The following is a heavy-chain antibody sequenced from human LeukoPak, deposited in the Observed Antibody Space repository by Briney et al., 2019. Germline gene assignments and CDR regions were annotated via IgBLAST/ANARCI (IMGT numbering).Heavy chain of an antibody. J-gene: IGHJ4*02. CDR1: GNTFTGYY. Sequence: RASVKVSCKASGNTFTGYYMHWVRQAPGQGLEWMGWINPNSGGTNYAQKFQGRVTMTRDTSISTAYMELSRLRSDDTAVYYCARVGVGLLLTGHHPFDYWGQGTLVTVSS. V-gene: IGHV1-2*02. CDR2: INPNSGGT. CDR3: ARVGVGLLLTGHHPFDY. D-gene: IGHD3-9*01.